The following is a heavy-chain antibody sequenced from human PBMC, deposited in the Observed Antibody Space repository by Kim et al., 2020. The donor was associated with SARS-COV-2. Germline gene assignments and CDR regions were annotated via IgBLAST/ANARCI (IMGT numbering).Heavy chain of an antibody. V-gene: IGHV1-2*02. J-gene: IGHJ4*02. CDR3: ARSDSSGYSNY. Sequence: ASVKVSCKASGYTFTGYYIHWVRQAPGQGLEWMGWINPNSGGTNYAQNFQGRVTMTRDTSISTAYMELSRLRSDDTAVYYCARSDSSGYSNYWGQGTLVTVSS. D-gene: IGHD3-22*01. CDR1: GYTFTGYY. CDR2: INPNSGGT.